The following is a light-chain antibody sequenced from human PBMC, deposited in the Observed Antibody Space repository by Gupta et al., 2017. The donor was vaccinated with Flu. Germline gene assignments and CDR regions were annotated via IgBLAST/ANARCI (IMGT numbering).Light chain of an antibody. J-gene: IGLJ3*02. CDR2: DVR. CDR3: SSYAGSNTLV. Sequence: TSSDVGGYNDVSWYQQHPGEAPKLMIYDVRKRPSGVPDRFSCSKSGNTASLTVCRLQADEDADYYGSSYAGSNTLVFGGGTKLTVL. V-gene: IGLV2-8*01. CDR1: SSDVGGYND.